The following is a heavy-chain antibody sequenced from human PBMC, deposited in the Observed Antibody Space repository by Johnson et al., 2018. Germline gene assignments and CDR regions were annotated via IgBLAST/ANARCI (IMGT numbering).Heavy chain of an antibody. Sequence: EVQLLESGGGLVQXGGSXRLXCAASGFTFSSYAMSWVRQAPGKGLEWVSAISGSGGSTYYADPVKGRFTISRDNSKNTLYLQMNSLRAEDTAVYYCAKDLARHYCSSTSCLPLRDYYYGMDVWGQGTTVTVSS. D-gene: IGHD2-2*01. CDR3: AKDLARHYCSSTSCLPLRDYYYGMDV. V-gene: IGHV3-23*01. CDR2: ISGSGGST. CDR1: GFTFSSYA. J-gene: IGHJ6*02.